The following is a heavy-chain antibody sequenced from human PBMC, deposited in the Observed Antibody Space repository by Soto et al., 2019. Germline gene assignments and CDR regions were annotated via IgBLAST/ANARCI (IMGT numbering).Heavy chain of an antibody. V-gene: IGHV3-30*03. CDR1: GVGFSAFG. CDR2: VSHDGLSQ. J-gene: IGHJ4*02. Sequence: QVQLVESGGGAVQPGTSLRLSCAASGVGFSAFGMHWFRQAPGKGLEWVAVVSHDGLSQHYADSVRGRFTSSRDNSQNTGSLQRNGLRPDDTARYYCAPTITTRPSESITGRGALRDHWGRGALVIVSS. D-gene: IGHD1-26*01. CDR3: APTITTRPSESITGRGALRDH.